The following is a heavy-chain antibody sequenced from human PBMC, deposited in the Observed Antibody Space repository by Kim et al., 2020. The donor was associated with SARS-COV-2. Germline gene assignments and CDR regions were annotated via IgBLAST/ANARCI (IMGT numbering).Heavy chain of an antibody. CDR1: GDSVSSNSAA. J-gene: IGHJ4*02. CDR3: ARSPTYSSKSWYHAIDY. V-gene: IGHV6-1*01. D-gene: IGHD6-13*01. CDR2: TYYRSKWYN. Sequence: SQTLSLTCAISGDSVSSNSAAWNWIRQSPSRGLEWLGRTYYRSKWYNDYAVSVKSRITINPDTSKNQFSLQLNSVTPEDTAVYYCARSPTYSSKSWYHAIDYWGQGTLVTVSS.